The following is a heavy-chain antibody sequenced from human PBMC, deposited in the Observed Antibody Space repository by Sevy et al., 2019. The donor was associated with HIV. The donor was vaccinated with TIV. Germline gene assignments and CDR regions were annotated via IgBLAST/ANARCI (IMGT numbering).Heavy chain of an antibody. D-gene: IGHD4-17*01. CDR3: ARQHDYGALHAFDV. CDR1: GGSISSGGYS. CDR2: IYHSGST. V-gene: IGHV4-30-2*01. J-gene: IGHJ3*01. Sequence: SETLSLTCAVSGGSISSGGYSWSWIRQPPGKGLEWIGYIYHSGSTYYNPSLKSRVTISVDRSKNQFSLKLSSVTAADTAVYYCARQHDYGALHAFDVWGQGTMVTVSS.